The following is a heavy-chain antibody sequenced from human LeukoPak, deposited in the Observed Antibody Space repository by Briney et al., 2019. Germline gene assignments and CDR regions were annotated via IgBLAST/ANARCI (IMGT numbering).Heavy chain of an antibody. V-gene: IGHV1-18*01. CDR2: ISAYNGNT. CDR1: GYTFTSYG. D-gene: IGHD3-10*01. J-gene: IGHJ6*04. CDR3: ARVISYALNLYYMDV. Sequence: ASVKVSCKASGYTFTSYGISWVRQAAGQGHEWMGWISAYNGNTNYAQKLQGRVTMTTDTSTSTAYMELRSLRSDDTAVYYCARVISYALNLYYMDVWGKGTTVTISS.